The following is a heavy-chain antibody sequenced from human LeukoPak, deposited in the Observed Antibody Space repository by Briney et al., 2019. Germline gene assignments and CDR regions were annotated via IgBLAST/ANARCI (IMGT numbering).Heavy chain of an antibody. J-gene: IGHJ4*02. CDR1: GGSFSGYY. Sequence: SETLSLTCAVYGGSFSGYYWSWIRQTPGKGLEWIGEINHSGSTNYNPSLKSRVTISVDTSKNQFSLKLSSVTAADTAVYYCARGPSLDYWGQGTLVTVSS. CDR3: ARGPSLDY. V-gene: IGHV4-34*01. CDR2: INHSGST.